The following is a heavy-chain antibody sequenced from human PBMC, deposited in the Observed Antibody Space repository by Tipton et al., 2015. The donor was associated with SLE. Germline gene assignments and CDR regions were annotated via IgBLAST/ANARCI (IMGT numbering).Heavy chain of an antibody. V-gene: IGHV4-59*01. J-gene: IGHJ4*02. CDR1: GGSISSYY. D-gene: IGHD3-22*01. CDR3: ARDEYRYDATGYHLLGHFDF. Sequence: TLSLTCTVSGGSISSYYWSWIRQPPGKGLEWIGYSSHSGRSNYNSSLRSRVTISLDMSKNQFSLKLGSVTAADTAVYYCARDEYRYDATGYHLLGHFDFWGQGTLVTVSS. CDR2: SSHSGRS.